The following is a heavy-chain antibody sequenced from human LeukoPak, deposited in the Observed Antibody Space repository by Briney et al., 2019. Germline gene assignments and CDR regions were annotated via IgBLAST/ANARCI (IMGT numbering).Heavy chain of an antibody. CDR3: ATAYYYDSSGYSAWYYYGMDV. V-gene: IGHV1-24*01. CDR1: GYTLTELS. CDR2: YDPEDGET. D-gene: IGHD3-22*01. J-gene: IGHJ6*02. Sequence: GASVKVSCKVSGYTLTELSMHWVRQAPGKGLEWMGGYDPEDGETIYAQKFQGRVTMTEDTSTDTAYMELSSLRSEDTAVYYCATAYYYDSSGYSAWYYYGMDVWGQGTTVTVSS.